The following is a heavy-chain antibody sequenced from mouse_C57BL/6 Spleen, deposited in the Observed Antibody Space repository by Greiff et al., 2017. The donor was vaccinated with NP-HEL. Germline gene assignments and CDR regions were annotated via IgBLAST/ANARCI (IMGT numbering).Heavy chain of an antibody. CDR3: ARGNYDYGMDY. CDR2: IDPSDSET. CDR1: GYTFTSYW. V-gene: IGHV1-52*01. J-gene: IGHJ4*01. Sequence: VKLQQPGAELVRPGSSVKLSCKASGYTFTSYWMHWVKQRPIQGLEWIGNIDPSDSETHYNQKFKDKATLTVDKSSSTAYMQLSSLTSEDSAVYYCARGNYDYGMDYWGQGTSVTVSS. D-gene: IGHD2-4*01.